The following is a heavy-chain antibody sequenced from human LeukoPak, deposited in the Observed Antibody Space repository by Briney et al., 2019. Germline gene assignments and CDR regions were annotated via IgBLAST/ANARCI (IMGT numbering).Heavy chain of an antibody. J-gene: IGHJ5*02. CDR2: ISYDGSNK. CDR3: AKETTTVTDWFDP. CDR1: GFTSSSYG. D-gene: IGHD4-17*01. Sequence: GRSLRLSCAASGFTSSSYGMHWVRQAPGKGLEWVAVISYDGSNKYYADSVKGRFTISRDNSKNTLYLQMNSLRAEDTAVYYCAKETTTVTDWFDPWGQGTLVTVSS. V-gene: IGHV3-30*18.